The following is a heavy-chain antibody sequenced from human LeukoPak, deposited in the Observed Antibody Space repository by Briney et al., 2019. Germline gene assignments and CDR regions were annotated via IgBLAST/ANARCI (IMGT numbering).Heavy chain of an antibody. V-gene: IGHV3-7*01. Sequence: GGSLRLSCAASGFTFNSYWMSWVRQAPGKGLEWVAYIKEDGSQKYYVDSVKGRFTISRDNAKNSLYLQMNSLRAEDTAVYYCAGTYYYDSSGYYHYSLWGQGTLVTVSS. CDR1: GFTFNSYW. D-gene: IGHD3-22*01. CDR3: AGTYYYDSSGYYHYSL. CDR2: IKEDGSQK. J-gene: IGHJ4*02.